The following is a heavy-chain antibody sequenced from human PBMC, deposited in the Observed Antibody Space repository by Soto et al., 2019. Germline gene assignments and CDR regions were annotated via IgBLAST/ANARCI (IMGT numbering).Heavy chain of an antibody. CDR1: GGSISGGDSY. CDR3: ARARRYSSSWFWFDP. J-gene: IGHJ5*02. Sequence: PSETLSLTCSVSGGSISGGDSYWSWIRQHPGKGLEWIGNIYYSGTTYYNPSLKSRLTKSVDTTSNQFSLKLTSVTAADTAVFYCARARRYSSSWFWFDPWGQGILVTVSS. D-gene: IGHD6-13*01. CDR2: IYYSGTT. V-gene: IGHV4-31*03.